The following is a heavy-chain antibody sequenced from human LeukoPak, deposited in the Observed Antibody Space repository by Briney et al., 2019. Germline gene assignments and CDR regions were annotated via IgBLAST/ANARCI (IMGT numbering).Heavy chain of an antibody. Sequence: GGSLRLSCAASGFTFCSYDMHWVRQTTGKGLEWVSGIGTAGATFYPGSVKGRFTISRENAKNSLYLQMNNLRAGDTAVYYCTRATAGFDYWGQGTLVTVSS. CDR2: IGTAGAT. CDR1: GFTFCSYD. V-gene: IGHV3-13*01. J-gene: IGHJ4*02. CDR3: TRATAGFDY.